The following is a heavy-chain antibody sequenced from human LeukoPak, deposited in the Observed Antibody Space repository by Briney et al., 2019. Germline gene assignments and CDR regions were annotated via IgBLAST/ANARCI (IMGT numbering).Heavy chain of an antibody. CDR3: ARGFWSGYYIRPNWFDP. Sequence: SETLSLTCAVYGGSFSDYYWSWIRQPPGKGLEWIGEINHSGSTNYSPSLKSRVTISVDTSNNQFSLKLCSVTAADTAVYYCARGFWSGYYIRPNWFDPWGQGTLVTVSS. CDR1: GGSFSDYY. V-gene: IGHV4-34*01. D-gene: IGHD3-3*01. J-gene: IGHJ5*02. CDR2: INHSGST.